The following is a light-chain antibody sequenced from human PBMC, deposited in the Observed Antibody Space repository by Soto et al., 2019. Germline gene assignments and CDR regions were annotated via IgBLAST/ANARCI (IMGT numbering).Light chain of an antibody. CDR2: EVT. V-gene: IGLV2-14*01. CDR3: SSTRESSTIFV. Sequence: SSLTHPSSFSVSPGHSITISCTGTSSDVVAYNYVSWYQHHPGKVPKLLIYEVTNRPSGVSDRFSGSKSGNTASLTISGIQAEEEADYYCSSTRESSTIFVLGNGKKVPVL. J-gene: IGLJ1*01. CDR1: SSDVVAYNY.